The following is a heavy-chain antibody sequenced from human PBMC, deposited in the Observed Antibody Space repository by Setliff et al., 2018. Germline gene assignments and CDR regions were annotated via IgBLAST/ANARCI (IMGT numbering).Heavy chain of an antibody. D-gene: IGHD6-19*01. CDR3: ARRSGWYEGTFDI. J-gene: IGHJ3*02. CDR1: GFMFSIYS. Sequence: PGGSLRLSCTASGFMFSIYSMNWVRQAPGKGLEWVSFISSSSTHIYNADSVKGRFTISRDNAKNSLFLQMNSLRAEDTAVYYCARRSGWYEGTFDIWGQGTMVTVSS. CDR2: ISSSSTHI. V-gene: IGHV3-21*01.